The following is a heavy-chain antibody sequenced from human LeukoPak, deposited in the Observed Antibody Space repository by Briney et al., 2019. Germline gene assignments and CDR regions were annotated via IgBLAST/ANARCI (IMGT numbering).Heavy chain of an antibody. Sequence: GGSLRLACAASGFTFSSYAMSWVRQAPGKGLEWVSAISISGENTYYADSVKGRVTISRDTSRNTLYLQMHSLRAEDTAVYYCARLISTSSSRFSDYWGQGTLVTVSS. D-gene: IGHD6-6*01. J-gene: IGHJ4*02. V-gene: IGHV3-23*01. CDR1: GFTFSSYA. CDR2: ISISGENT. CDR3: ARLISTSSSRFSDY.